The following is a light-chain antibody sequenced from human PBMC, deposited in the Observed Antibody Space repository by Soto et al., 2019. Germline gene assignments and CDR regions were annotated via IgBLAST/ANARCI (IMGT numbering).Light chain of an antibody. J-gene: IGKJ1*01. CDR3: QHYDSYPWT. Sequence: DIPMTQSPSTLSAFVGDRVTITCRASQRISSWLAWYQQKPGKAPKLLIYKASTLESGVPSRFSGSGSGTEFTLTISSVQPDDFATYYCQHYDSYPWTFGQGTKVEIK. CDR2: KAS. CDR1: QRISSW. V-gene: IGKV1-5*03.